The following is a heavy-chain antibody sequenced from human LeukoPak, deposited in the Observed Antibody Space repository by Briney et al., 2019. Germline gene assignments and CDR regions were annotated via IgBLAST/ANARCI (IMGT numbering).Heavy chain of an antibody. CDR1: GFTFRTFG. V-gene: IGHV3-33*01. D-gene: IGHD3-22*01. J-gene: IGHJ3*02. CDR3: ARDYYDSSGQLHAGAHAFDN. Sequence: GRSLRLSCAASGFTFRTFGMHRVRQAPGKGLERVGNIWYDGINKYCADSVKRRFTISRDNSKNTLYLQMNSLRAEDTAVYYSARDYYDSSGQLHAGAHAFDNWGQGTMVTVSS. CDR2: IWYDGINK.